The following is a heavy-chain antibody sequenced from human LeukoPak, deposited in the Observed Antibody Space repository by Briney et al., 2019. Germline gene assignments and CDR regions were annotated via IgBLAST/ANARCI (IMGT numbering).Heavy chain of an antibody. CDR3: AGLGYCSSTSCPPTYGMDV. D-gene: IGHD2-2*01. CDR1: GFTFSSYS. J-gene: IGHJ6*02. Sequence: PGGSLRLSCAASGFTFSSYSMNWVRQAPGKGLEWVSYISSSSSTIYYADSVKGRFTISRDNAKNSLYPQMNSLRAEDTAVYYCAGLGYCSSTSCPPTYGMDVWGQGTTVTVSS. V-gene: IGHV3-48*01. CDR2: ISSSSSTI.